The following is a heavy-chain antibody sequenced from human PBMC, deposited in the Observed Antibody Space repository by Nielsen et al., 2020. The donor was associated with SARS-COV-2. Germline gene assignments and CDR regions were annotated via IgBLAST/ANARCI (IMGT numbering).Heavy chain of an antibody. J-gene: IGHJ4*02. V-gene: IGHV3-30-3*01. D-gene: IGHD4-17*01. CDR1: GFTFSSYA. Sequence: ISCAASGFTFSSYAMHWVRQAPGKGLEWVAVISYDGSNKYYADSVKGRFTISRDNSKNTLYLQMNSLRAEDTAVYYCARERGYGDFNFDYWGQGTLVTVSS. CDR2: ISYDGSNK. CDR3: ARERGYGDFNFDY.